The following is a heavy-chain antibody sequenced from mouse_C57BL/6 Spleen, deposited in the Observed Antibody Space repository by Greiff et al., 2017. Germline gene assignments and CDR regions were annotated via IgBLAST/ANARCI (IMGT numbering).Heavy chain of an antibody. V-gene: IGHV1-84*01. CDR1: GYTFTDYY. J-gene: IGHJ1*03. CDR3: ARSGADYYGSSDGYFDV. Sequence: QVQLQQSGPELVKPGASVKISCKASGYTFTDYYINWVKQRPGQGLEWIGWLYPGSGNTKYNEKFKGKATLTVDTSSSTAYMQLSSLTSEDSAGYLCARSGADYYGSSDGYFDVWGTGTTVTVSS. CDR2: LYPGSGNT. D-gene: IGHD1-1*01.